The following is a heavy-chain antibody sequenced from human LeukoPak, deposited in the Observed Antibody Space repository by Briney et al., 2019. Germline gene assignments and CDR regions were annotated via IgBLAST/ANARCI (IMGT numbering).Heavy chain of an antibody. D-gene: IGHD3-10*01. CDR3: AKSGGLSGSGRLGMDV. Sequence: PGGSLRLSRAASGFTSSSYAMSWVRQAPGKGLEWVSAISGSGGSTYYADSVKGRFTISRDNSINTLYLQMSSLRAEDAAVYHCAKSGGLSGSGRLGMDVWGQGTTVTVSS. CDR1: GFTSSSYA. CDR2: ISGSGGST. J-gene: IGHJ6*02. V-gene: IGHV3-23*01.